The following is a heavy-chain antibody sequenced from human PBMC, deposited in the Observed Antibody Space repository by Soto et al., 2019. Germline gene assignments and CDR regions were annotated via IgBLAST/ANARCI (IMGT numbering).Heavy chain of an antibody. J-gene: IGHJ6*02. Sequence: ASVEVSCKASGGTFSSYAISWVRQAPGEGLEWMGGIIPIFGTANYAQKFQGRVTITADKSTSTAYMELSSLRSEDTAVYYCARGGYCSSTSCRARYYYYGMDVWGQGTTVTVSS. CDR1: GGTFSSYA. CDR2: IIPIFGTA. CDR3: ARGGYCSSTSCRARYYYYGMDV. V-gene: IGHV1-69*06. D-gene: IGHD2-2*01.